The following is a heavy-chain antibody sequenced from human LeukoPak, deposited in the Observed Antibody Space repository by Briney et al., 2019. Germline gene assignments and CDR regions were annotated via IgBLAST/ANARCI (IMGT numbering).Heavy chain of an antibody. V-gene: IGHV3-30*02. CDR1: GFTFSSFG. D-gene: IGHD5/OR15-5a*01. CDR2: IRYDGSNK. CDR3: AKKRGAAFYDWFDP. Sequence: GGSLRLSCAASGFTFSSFGMHWVRQAPGKGLEWVAYIRYDGSNKNYADSLEGRFTISRDNSKNALYLQIDNLRPEDTAVYYCAKKRGAAFYDWFDPWGQGALVTVSP. J-gene: IGHJ5*02.